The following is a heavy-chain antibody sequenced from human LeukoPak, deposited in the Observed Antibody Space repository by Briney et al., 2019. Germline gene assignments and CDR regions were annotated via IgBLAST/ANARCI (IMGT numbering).Heavy chain of an antibody. CDR3: ARIRSPGYSSGWYGDAFDI. V-gene: IGHV4-34*01. J-gene: IGHJ3*02. CDR1: GGSFSGYY. Sequence: KPSETLSLACAVYGGSFSGYYWSWIRQPPGKGLEWIGEINHSGSTNYNPSLKSRVTISVDTSKNQFSLKLSSVTAADTAVYYCARIRSPGYSSGWYGDAFDIWGQGTMVTVSS. CDR2: INHSGST. D-gene: IGHD6-19*01.